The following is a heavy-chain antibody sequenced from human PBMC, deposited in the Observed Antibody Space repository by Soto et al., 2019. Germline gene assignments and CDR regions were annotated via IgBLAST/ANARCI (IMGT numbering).Heavy chain of an antibody. J-gene: IGHJ4*02. V-gene: IGHV1-3*01. D-gene: IGHD7-27*01. CDR3: ARGLPGDFFDY. CDR1: GYTFTSYA. CDR2: INAGNGNT. Sequence: ASVKVSCTASGYTFTSYAMNWVRQAPGQRLEWMGWINAGNGNTKYSQKFQGRVTITADESTSTAYMELSSLRSEDTAVYYCARGLPGDFFDYWGQGTLVTVSS.